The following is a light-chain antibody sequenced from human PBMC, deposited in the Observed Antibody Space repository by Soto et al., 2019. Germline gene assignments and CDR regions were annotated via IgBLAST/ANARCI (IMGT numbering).Light chain of an antibody. Sequence: EIVMTQSPGTLSVSPGERATLSCRASQSVSGNLAWYQQKPGQAPRLLIYGASTRATGIPARFSGSGSGTEFTLTISSLQSEDFAVYDCQQYNNWPRTFGQGTKVEIK. CDR3: QQYNNWPRT. CDR2: GAS. V-gene: IGKV3-15*01. CDR1: QSVSGN. J-gene: IGKJ1*01.